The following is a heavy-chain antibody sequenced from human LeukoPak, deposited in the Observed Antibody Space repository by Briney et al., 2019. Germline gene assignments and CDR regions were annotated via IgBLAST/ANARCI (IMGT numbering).Heavy chain of an antibody. D-gene: IGHD3-16*02. J-gene: IGHJ5*02. CDR3: AKGSSFPWLDP. CDR1: GFTFSSYA. CDR2: ISGSGGST. V-gene: IGHV3-23*01. Sequence: EGSLRLSCAASGFTFSSYAMSWVRQAPGKGLEWVSAISGSGGSTYYADSVEGRFTISRDNSKNTLYLQMNSLGAEDTAVYYCAKGSSFPWLDPWGQGTLVTVSS.